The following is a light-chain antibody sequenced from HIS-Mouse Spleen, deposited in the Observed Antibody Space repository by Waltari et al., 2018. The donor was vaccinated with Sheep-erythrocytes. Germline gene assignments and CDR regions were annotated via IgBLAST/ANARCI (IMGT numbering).Light chain of an antibody. CDR3: CSYAGSSTPWV. Sequence: QSALTQPPSASGSPGQSVTIPCTGTSIAVGGYNYVPWYQQHPGKAPKLMIYEGSKRPSGVSNRFSGSKSGNTASLTISGLQAEDEADYYCCSYAGSSTPWVFGGGTKLTVL. CDR2: EGS. V-gene: IGLV2-23*01. J-gene: IGLJ3*02. CDR1: SIAVGGYNY.